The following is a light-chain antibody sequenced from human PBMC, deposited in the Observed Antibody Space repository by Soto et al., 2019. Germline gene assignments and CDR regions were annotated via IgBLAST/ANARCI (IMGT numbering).Light chain of an antibody. V-gene: IGLV7-46*01. CDR3: LLTYNGPRV. Sequence: QAVVTQEPSLTVSPGGTVTLTCGSSTGTVASGHYPYWVQQKPGQVPRTLIYDTDNKHSWTPARFSGSLLGGKAALTLSGAQSHDEADYYCLLTYNGPRVFGGGTKVTVL. CDR1: TGTVASGHY. CDR2: DTD. J-gene: IGLJ3*02.